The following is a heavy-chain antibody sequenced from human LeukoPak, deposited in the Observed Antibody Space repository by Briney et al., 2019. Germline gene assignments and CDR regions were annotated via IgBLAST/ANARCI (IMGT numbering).Heavy chain of an antibody. J-gene: IGHJ4*02. CDR3: AAIRRDYYDSSGPLDY. Sequence: SETLSLTCAVSGGSISSGGYSWSWIRQPPGKGLEWIGYIYHSGSTYYNPSLKSRVTISVDRSKNQFSLKLCSVTAADTAVYYCAAIRRDYYDSSGPLDYWGQGTLVTVSS. D-gene: IGHD3-22*01. V-gene: IGHV4-30-2*01. CDR2: IYHSGST. CDR1: GGSISSGGYS.